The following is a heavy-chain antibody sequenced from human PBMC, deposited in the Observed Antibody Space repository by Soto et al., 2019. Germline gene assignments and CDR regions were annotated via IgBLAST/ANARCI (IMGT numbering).Heavy chain of an antibody. Sequence: QVQLQESGPRLVKPSETLSLTCIVSAGSISSYYWSWIRQPAGKGLEWIGYIYYSGSTNYNPSLKSRVTISVDTSKYQFSLKLSSVTAADTAVYYCARAVLPATAPFDYWGQGTLVTVSS. V-gene: IGHV4-59*01. CDR1: AGSISSYY. D-gene: IGHD2-2*01. CDR2: IYYSGST. J-gene: IGHJ4*02. CDR3: ARAVLPATAPFDY.